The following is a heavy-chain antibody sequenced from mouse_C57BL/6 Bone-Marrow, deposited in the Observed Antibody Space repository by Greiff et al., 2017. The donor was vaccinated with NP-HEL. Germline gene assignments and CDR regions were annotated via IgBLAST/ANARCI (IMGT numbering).Heavy chain of an antibody. V-gene: IGHV1-53*01. J-gene: IGHJ1*03. CDR2: INPSNGGT. Sequence: QVQLQQSGTELVKPGASVKLSCKASGYTFTSYWMHWVKQRPGQGLEWIGNINPSNGGTNYNEKFKSKATLTLDKSSSTAYMQLSSLTSEDSAVYYCAKGYDYRSTDWYFDVWGTGTTVTVSS. D-gene: IGHD2-4*01. CDR1: GYTFTSYW. CDR3: AKGYDYRSTDWYFDV.